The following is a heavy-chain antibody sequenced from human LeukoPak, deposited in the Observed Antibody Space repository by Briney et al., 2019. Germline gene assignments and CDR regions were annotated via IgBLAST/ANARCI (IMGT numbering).Heavy chain of an antibody. CDR1: GGSISSRNW. J-gene: IGHJ2*01. V-gene: IGHV4-4*02. CDR2: IYHSGST. Sequence: SETLSLTCAVSGGSISSRNWWSWVRPPPGKGLEWIGEIYHSGSTNYNPSLKSRVTISVDTSKNQFSLKLSSVTAADTAVYYCARHPQDYYSSGFYWYFDLWGRGTLVTVSS. D-gene: IGHD6-19*01. CDR3: ARHPQDYYSSGFYWYFDL.